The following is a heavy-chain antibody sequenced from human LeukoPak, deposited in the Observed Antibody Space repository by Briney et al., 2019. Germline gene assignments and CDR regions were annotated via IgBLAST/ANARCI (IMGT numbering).Heavy chain of an antibody. J-gene: IGHJ5*02. CDR2: IYYSGST. CDR1: GGSISSSSYY. Sequence: SETLSLTCTVSGGSISSSSYYWGWIRQPPGKGLEWIGSIYYSGSTYYNPSLKSRVTISVDTSKNQFSLKLSSVTAADTAVYYCASRYSSSCFDPWGQGTPVTVSS. D-gene: IGHD6-13*01. V-gene: IGHV4-39*01. CDR3: ASRYSSSCFDP.